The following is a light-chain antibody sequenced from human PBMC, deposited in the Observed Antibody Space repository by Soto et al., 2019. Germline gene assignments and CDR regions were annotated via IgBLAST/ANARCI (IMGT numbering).Light chain of an antibody. CDR2: GAS. Sequence: IVLTQSPATLSLSPGERATLSCRASQSVSSYLAWYQQKPGQAPRLLIYGASNRATVIPDRFSGSGSGTDFTLTISRLEPEDFAVYYCQQYASSPPLTFGGGTKVDIK. CDR1: QSVSSY. J-gene: IGKJ4*01. CDR3: QQYASSPPLT. V-gene: IGKV3-20*01.